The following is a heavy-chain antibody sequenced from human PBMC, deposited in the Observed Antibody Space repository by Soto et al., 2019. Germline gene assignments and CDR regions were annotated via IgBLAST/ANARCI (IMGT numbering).Heavy chain of an antibody. D-gene: IGHD3-10*01. CDR3: ATVGLLWSGELLPGTEYFQH. CDR2: ISAYNGNT. Sequence: ASVKVSCKASGYTFTSYGISWARQAPGQGLEWMGWISAYNGNTNYAQKLQGRVTMTTDTSTSTAYMELRSLRSDDTAVYYCATVGLLWSGELLPGTEYFQHWGQGTLVTVSS. V-gene: IGHV1-18*01. J-gene: IGHJ1*01. CDR1: GYTFTSYG.